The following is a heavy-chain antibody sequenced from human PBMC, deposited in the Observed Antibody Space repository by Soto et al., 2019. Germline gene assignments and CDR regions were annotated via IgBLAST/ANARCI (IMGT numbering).Heavy chain of an antibody. CDR1: GGSISSYY. D-gene: IGHD6-6*01. V-gene: IGHV4-59*01. CDR2: IYYSGST. Sequence: PSETLSLTCTVSGGSISSYYWSWIRQPPGKGLEWIGYIYYSGSTNYNPSLKSRVTISVDTSKNQFSLKLSSVTAEDTAVYYCARVTAARPTNWFDPWGQGTLVTVSS. CDR3: ARVTAARPTNWFDP. J-gene: IGHJ5*02.